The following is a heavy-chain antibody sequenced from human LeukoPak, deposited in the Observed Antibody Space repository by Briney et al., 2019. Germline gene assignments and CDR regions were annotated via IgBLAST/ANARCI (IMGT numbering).Heavy chain of an antibody. D-gene: IGHD1-7*01. Sequence: ASVKVSCKASGYTFTSYDINWVRQATGQGLEWMGWMNPNSGNTGYAQKFQGRVTMTRNNSISTAYMELSSLRSEDTAVYYCERGITATSGWFDHWGQGTLVTVSS. CDR2: MNPNSGNT. V-gene: IGHV1-8*01. CDR1: GYTFTSYD. J-gene: IGHJ5*02. CDR3: ERGITATSGWFDH.